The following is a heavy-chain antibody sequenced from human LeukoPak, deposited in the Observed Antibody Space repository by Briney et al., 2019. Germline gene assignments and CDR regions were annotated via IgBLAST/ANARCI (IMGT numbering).Heavy chain of an antibody. J-gene: IGHJ4*02. Sequence: GGSLRLSCAASGFTFSSYSMNWVRQAPGKGLEWVSSISSSSYIYYADSVKGRFTISRDNAKNSLYLQMNSLRAEDTAVYYCARDRRGYSSYFDYWGQGTLVTVSS. CDR1: GFTFSSYS. V-gene: IGHV3-21*01. CDR3: ARDRRGYSSYFDY. D-gene: IGHD6-13*01. CDR2: ISSSSYI.